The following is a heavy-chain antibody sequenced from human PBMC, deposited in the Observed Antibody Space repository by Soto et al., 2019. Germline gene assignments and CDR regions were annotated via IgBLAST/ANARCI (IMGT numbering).Heavy chain of an antibody. CDR2: ISSSSSTI. Sequence: SLRLSCAASGFTFSSYSMNWVRQAPGKGLEWVSYISSSSSTIYYADSVKGRFTISRDNAKNSLYLQMNSLRAEDTAVYYCARGTAVAAHNWFDPWGQGTLVTVSS. V-gene: IGHV3-48*01. CDR1: GFTFSSYS. J-gene: IGHJ5*02. D-gene: IGHD6-19*01. CDR3: ARGTAVAAHNWFDP.